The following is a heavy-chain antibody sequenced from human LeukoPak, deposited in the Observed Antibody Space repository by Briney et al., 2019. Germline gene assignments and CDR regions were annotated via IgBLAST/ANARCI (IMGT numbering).Heavy chain of an antibody. D-gene: IGHD3-9*01. Sequence: QPGGSLRLSCAASGFTFSSYAMHWVRQAPGKGLEWVAVISYDGSNKYYADSVKGRFTISRDNSKNTLYLQMSSLRAEDTAVYYCAGDQKRYDILTGSMDYWGQGTLVTVSS. CDR3: AGDQKRYDILTGSMDY. V-gene: IGHV3-30-3*01. CDR1: GFTFSSYA. J-gene: IGHJ4*02. CDR2: ISYDGSNK.